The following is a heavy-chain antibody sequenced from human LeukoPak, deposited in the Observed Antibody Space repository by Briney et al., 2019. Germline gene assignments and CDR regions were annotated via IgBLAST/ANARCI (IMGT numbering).Heavy chain of an antibody. Sequence: GESLKISCKGSGYSFTSYWIGWVRPMPGKGLEWMGIIYPGDSDTRYSPSFQGQVTISADKSISTAYLQWSSRKASDTAMYYCARDSGSLATNDSFDIWGQGTMVTVSS. V-gene: IGHV5-51*01. D-gene: IGHD1-26*01. CDR3: ARDSGSLATNDSFDI. CDR1: GYSFTSYW. CDR2: IYPGDSDT. J-gene: IGHJ3*02.